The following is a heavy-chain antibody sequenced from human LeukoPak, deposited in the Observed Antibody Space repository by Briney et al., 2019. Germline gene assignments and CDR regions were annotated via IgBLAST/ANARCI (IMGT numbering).Heavy chain of an antibody. J-gene: IGHJ6*02. V-gene: IGHV4-34*01. Sequence: SETLSLTCAVYGGSFRGYYWSWIRQPPGKGLEWIGEINHSGSTNYNPSLKSRVTISVDTSKNQFSLKLSSVTAADTAVYYCARDHNSGSYPYYYGMDVWGQGTTVTVSS. CDR1: GGSFRGYY. CDR2: INHSGST. D-gene: IGHD3-10*01. CDR3: ARDHNSGSYPYYYGMDV.